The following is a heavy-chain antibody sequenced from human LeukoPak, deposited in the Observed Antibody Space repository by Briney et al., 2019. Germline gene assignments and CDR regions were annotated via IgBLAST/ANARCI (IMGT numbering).Heavy chain of an antibody. Sequence: GGSLRLSCAASDFSFITYAMSWVRQAPGKGLEWVSTISGGGDATYYADSVKGRFTISRDNAKNSLYLQMNSLRAEDTAVYYCAREVRSYYYYMDVWGKGTTVTISS. D-gene: IGHD3-16*01. CDR3: AREVRSYYYYMDV. CDR1: DFSFITYA. CDR2: ISGGGDAT. J-gene: IGHJ6*03. V-gene: IGHV3-23*01.